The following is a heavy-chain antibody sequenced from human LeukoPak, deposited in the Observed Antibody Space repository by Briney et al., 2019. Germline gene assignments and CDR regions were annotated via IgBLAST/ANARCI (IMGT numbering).Heavy chain of an antibody. Sequence: SVKVSCKASGGTFSSYAISWVRQAPGQGLEWMGGIIPIFGTANYAQKFQGRVTITTDESTSTAYMELGSLRSEDTAVYYCARGTEVVPAATLHYYYYYLDVWGKGTTVTVSS. V-gene: IGHV1-69*05. CDR1: GGTFSSYA. CDR2: IIPIFGTA. CDR3: ARGTEVVPAATLHYYYYYLDV. D-gene: IGHD2-2*01. J-gene: IGHJ6*03.